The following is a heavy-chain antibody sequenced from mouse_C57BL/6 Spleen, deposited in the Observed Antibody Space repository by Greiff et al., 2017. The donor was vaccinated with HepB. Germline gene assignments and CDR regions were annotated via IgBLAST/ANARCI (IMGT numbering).Heavy chain of an antibody. CDR1: GYTFTDYE. D-gene: IGHD1-1*01. CDR2: IDPETGGT. Sequence: VKLQESGAELVRPGASVTLSCKASGYTFTDYEMHWVKQTPVHGLEWIGAIDPETGGTAYNQKFKGKAILTADKSSSTAYMELRSLTSEDSAVYYCTRGHYGSSYDWYFDVWGTGTTVTVSS. CDR3: TRGHYGSSYDWYFDV. V-gene: IGHV1-15*01. J-gene: IGHJ1*03.